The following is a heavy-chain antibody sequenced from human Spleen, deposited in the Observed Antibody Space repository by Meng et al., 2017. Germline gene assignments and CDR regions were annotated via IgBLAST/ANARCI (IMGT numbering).Heavy chain of an antibody. J-gene: IGHJ4*02. CDR3: ATRGNPYLNC. CDR2: INTYNGKT. V-gene: IGHV1-18*01. Sequence: QGQVVQSGAEVKKPGASVKVSCEASGYTLSTDGFSWVRQAPGQGLEWLGWINTYNGKTDYAQKFQGRVTMTADTSTRTAYMELRSLRSDDTAVYYCATRGNPYLNCWGQGTLVTVSS. CDR1: GYTLSTDG.